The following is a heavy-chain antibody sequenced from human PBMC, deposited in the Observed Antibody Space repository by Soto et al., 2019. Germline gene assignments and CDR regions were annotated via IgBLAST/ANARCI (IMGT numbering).Heavy chain of an antibody. CDR2: IYHSGST. J-gene: IGHJ4*02. CDR3: AGGPGVARNY. CDR1: GGSISSGGYS. Sequence: SETLSLTCAVSGGSISSGGYSWSCIRQPPGKGLEWIGYIYHSGSTYYNPSLKSRVTISVDRSKNQFSLKLSSVTAADTAVYYGAGGPGVARNYWGQGTLVTVSS. V-gene: IGHV4-30-2*01. D-gene: IGHD5-12*01.